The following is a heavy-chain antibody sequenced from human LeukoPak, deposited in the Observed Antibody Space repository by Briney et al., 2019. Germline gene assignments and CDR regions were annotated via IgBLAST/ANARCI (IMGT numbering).Heavy chain of an antibody. CDR1: GFTFSDYY. CDR3: ANLEYYYDSSGYPFDY. V-gene: IGHV3-23*01. CDR2: ISGSGGST. J-gene: IGHJ4*02. D-gene: IGHD3-22*01. Sequence: GGSLRLSCAASGFTFSDYYMSWIRQAPGTGLEWVSAISGSGGSTYYADSVKGRFTISRDNSKNTLYLQMNSLRAEDTAVYYCANLEYYYDSSGYPFDYWGQGTLVTVSS.